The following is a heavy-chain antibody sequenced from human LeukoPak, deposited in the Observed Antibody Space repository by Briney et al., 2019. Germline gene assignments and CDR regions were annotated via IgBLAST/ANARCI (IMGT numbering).Heavy chain of an antibody. CDR2: IYYSGST. CDR3: ARVGDYVWGSYRSLAPELDY. CDR1: GGSISSYY. Sequence: ETLSLTCTVSGGSISSYYWSWIRQPPGKGLEWIGYIYYSGSTNYNPSLKSRVTISVDTSKNQFSLKLSSVTAADTAVYYCARVGDYVWGSYRSLAPELDYWGQGTLVTVSS. J-gene: IGHJ4*02. V-gene: IGHV4-59*12. D-gene: IGHD3-16*02.